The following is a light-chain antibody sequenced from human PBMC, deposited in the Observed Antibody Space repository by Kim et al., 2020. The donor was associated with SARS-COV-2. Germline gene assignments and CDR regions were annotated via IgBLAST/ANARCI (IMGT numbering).Light chain of an antibody. CDR1: QDIRND. J-gene: IGKJ5*01. CDR3: LQHNTYPIT. Sequence: AFGGDRVTVTCQASQDIRNDLGWYQQNPGRAPKRLIYGESSLQSGVPSRFSGSGSRTEFTLTISSVQPEDFATYFCLQHNTYPITFGQGTRLEIK. V-gene: IGKV1-17*01. CDR2: GES.